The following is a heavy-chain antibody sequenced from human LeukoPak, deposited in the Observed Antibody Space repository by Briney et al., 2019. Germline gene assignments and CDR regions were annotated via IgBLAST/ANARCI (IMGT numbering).Heavy chain of an antibody. D-gene: IGHD6-13*01. CDR1: GFTFSSYG. Sequence: GGSLRLSCAASGFTFSSYGMHWVRQAPGKGLEWVAVMSSDGSNKNYADSVKGRFTISRDSSKNTLYLQMNSLNAEDTAVYYCARSYSSTPRGGFDFWGQGTMVTVSS. J-gene: IGHJ3*01. CDR2: MSSDGSNK. CDR3: ARSYSSTPRGGFDF. V-gene: IGHV3-30*06.